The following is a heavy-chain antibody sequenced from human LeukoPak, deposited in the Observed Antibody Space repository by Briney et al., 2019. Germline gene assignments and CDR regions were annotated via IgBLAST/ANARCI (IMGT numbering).Heavy chain of an antibody. CDR2: IYSGGST. CDR1: GFTVSSNY. Sequence: GGSLRLSCAASGFTVSSNYMSWVRQAPGKGLEWVSVIYSGGSTYYADSVKGRFIISRDNSKNTLYLHMNSLRVEDTAVYYCARPPIRGSFDGFDIWGQGTMVTVSS. CDR3: ARPPIRGSFDGFDI. J-gene: IGHJ3*02. V-gene: IGHV3-66*01. D-gene: IGHD3-10*01.